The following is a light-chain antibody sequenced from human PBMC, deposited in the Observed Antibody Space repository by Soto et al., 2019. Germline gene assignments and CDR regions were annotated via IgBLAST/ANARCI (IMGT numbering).Light chain of an antibody. CDR2: WAS. V-gene: IGKV4-1*01. Sequence: DIGMTQSPDSLAVSLGERATINCKSSQSLLYSSNNKNYLTWYQHKPGQPPKLLIYWASTRESGVPDRFSGSGSGTDFTLTISSLQAEDVAVYYCQQYYSIPPTFGGGTKVDIK. CDR1: QSLLYSSNNKNY. CDR3: QQYYSIPPT. J-gene: IGKJ4*01.